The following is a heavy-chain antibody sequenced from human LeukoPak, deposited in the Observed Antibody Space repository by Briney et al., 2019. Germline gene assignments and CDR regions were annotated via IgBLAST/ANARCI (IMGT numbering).Heavy chain of an antibody. D-gene: IGHD3-22*01. CDR1: GGSISSGSYY. J-gene: IGHJ4*02. V-gene: IGHV4-61*02. Sequence: SETLSLTGTVSGGSISSGSYYWSWIRQPAGKGLEWIGRIYTSGSTNYNPSLKSRVTISVDTSKNQFSLKLSSVTAADTAVYYCARVSSGYYYYFDYWGQGTLVTVSS. CDR2: IYTSGST. CDR3: ARVSSGYYYYFDY.